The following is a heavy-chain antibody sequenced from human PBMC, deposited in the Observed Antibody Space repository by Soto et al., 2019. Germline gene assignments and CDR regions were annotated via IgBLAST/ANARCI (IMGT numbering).Heavy chain of an antibody. D-gene: IGHD6-13*01. Sequence: SETLSLTCTVSGASMNSYHWSWIRQPAGKGLEWIGHIHSSGSTNYNPSLKSRVTMSVDTSKNQFSLRLMSLTAADTAVYYCARDQGVAAAGITWLDPWGQGSLVTVSS. CDR1: GASMNSYH. CDR3: ARDQGVAAAGITWLDP. J-gene: IGHJ5*02. CDR2: IHSSGST. V-gene: IGHV4-4*07.